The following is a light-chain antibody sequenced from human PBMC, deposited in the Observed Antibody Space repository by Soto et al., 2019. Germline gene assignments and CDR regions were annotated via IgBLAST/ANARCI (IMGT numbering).Light chain of an antibody. CDR2: GAS. CDR3: QQRINWPPIT. V-gene: IGKV3D-20*02. J-gene: IGKJ5*01. Sequence: EDVLTQSPGTLSLSPGDRATLSCRAGQSVSSGYLAWYQQKPGQAPRLLIYGASTRATGIPARFSGSGSGTDFTLTISSLEPEDFAVYYCQQRINWPPITFGQGTRLEIK. CDR1: QSVSSGY.